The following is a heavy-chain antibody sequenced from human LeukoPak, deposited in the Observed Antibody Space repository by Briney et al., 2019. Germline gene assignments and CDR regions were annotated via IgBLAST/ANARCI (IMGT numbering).Heavy chain of an antibody. J-gene: IGHJ6*04. Sequence: PSETLSLTCAVYGGSFSGYYWSWIRQPPGKGLEWIGEINHSGSTNYNPSLKSRVTISVDTSKNQFSLKLSSVTAADTAVYYCARHIRAAAGKRGGVDVWGKGTTVTISS. D-gene: IGHD6-13*01. CDR1: GGSFSGYY. CDR2: INHSGST. V-gene: IGHV4-34*01. CDR3: ARHIRAAAGKRGGVDV.